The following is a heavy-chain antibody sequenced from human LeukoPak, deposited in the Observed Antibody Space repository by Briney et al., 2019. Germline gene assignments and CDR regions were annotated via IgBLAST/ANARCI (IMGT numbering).Heavy chain of an antibody. J-gene: IGHJ3*02. CDR1: GFTSSDYY. Sequence: GGSLRLSCAASGFTSSDYYMSWIRQAPGKGLEWVSYISSSGSTIYYADSVKGRFTISRDNAKNSLYLQMNSLRAEDTALYYCARDYPYCSGGSCYPSVDAFDIWGQGTMVTVSS. V-gene: IGHV3-11*01. D-gene: IGHD2-15*01. CDR2: ISSSGSTI. CDR3: ARDYPYCSGGSCYPSVDAFDI.